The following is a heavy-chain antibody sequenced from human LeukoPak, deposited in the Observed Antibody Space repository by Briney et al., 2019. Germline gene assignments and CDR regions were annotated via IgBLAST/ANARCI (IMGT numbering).Heavy chain of an antibody. J-gene: IGHJ3*02. CDR2: IYYSGST. CDR3: ARGGSSSSRWLIAFDI. D-gene: IGHD6-6*01. V-gene: IGHV4-39*07. Sequence: SETLSLTCTVSGGSISSSSYYWGWIRQPPGKGLEWIGSIYYSGSTNYNPSLKNRVTISVDTSKNQFSLKLNSVTAADTAVYYCARGGSSSSRWLIAFDIWGQGTMVTVSS. CDR1: GGSISSSSYY.